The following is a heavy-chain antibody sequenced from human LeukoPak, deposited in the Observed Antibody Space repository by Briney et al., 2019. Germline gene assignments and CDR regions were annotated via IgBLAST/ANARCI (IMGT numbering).Heavy chain of an antibody. CDR1: GITFSNSW. CDR2: ISYDGSNK. J-gene: IGHJ4*02. V-gene: IGHV3-30*12. Sequence: PGGSLRLSCTTSGITFSNSWMSWVRQAPGKGLEWVAVISYDGSNKYYADSVKGRFTISRDNSKNTLYLQMNSLRAEDTAVYYCARRAGAYSHPYDYWGQGTLVTVSS. D-gene: IGHD4/OR15-4a*01. CDR3: ARRAGAYSHPYDY.